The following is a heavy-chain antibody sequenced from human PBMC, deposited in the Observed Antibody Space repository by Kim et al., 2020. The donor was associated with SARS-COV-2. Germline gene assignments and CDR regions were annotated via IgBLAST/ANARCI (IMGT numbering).Heavy chain of an antibody. V-gene: IGHV5-51*01. CDR1: GNNFPSYW. CDR3: ARTTIAARASFAF. CDR2: IYPGDPDI. J-gene: IGHJ5*01. D-gene: IGHD6-25*01. Sequence: GESLKISCKVSGNNFPSYWIAWVRQTPGKGLEWMGVIYPGDPDIKYSPTLQGHVTISADTSLDTAYLQWNSLKASDTAIYFCARTTIAARASFAFWGQGAPVTVSS.